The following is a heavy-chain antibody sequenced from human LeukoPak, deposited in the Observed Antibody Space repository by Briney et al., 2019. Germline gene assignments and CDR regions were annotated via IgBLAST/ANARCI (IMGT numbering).Heavy chain of an antibody. Sequence: PSETLSLTCAVYGGSFSGYYWSWIRLPPGKGLEWIGEINHSGSTNYNPSLKSRVTISVDTSKNQFSLKLSSVTAADTAIYYCGRRGSYSSSTRYWFDPWGQGTLVTVSS. V-gene: IGHV4-34*01. CDR3: GRRGSYSSSTRYWFDP. CDR2: INHSGST. CDR1: GGSFSGYY. D-gene: IGHD6-6*01. J-gene: IGHJ5*02.